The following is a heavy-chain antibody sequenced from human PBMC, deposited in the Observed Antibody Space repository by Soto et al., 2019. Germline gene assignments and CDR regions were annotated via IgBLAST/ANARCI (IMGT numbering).Heavy chain of an antibody. CDR3: ASLGRHG. CDR1: GFTFSDSW. Sequence: GGSLRLSCAASGFTFSDSWIDWVRQAPGKGPEWVANIKQDGSEKNYVDSVKGRFTISRDNAKNSLYLQMNSLRAEDTAVYYCASLGRHGWGQGTTVTV. V-gene: IGHV3-7*01. J-gene: IGHJ6*02. D-gene: IGHD3-16*01. CDR2: IKQDGSEK.